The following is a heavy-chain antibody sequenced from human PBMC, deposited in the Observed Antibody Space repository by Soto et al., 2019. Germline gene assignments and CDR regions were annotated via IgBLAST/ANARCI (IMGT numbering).Heavy chain of an antibody. Sequence: ASVKVSCKASGGTLSSYTISWVRQAPGQGLEWMGGIIPIFGTANYAQKFQGRVTIPADESTSTAYMELSSLRSEDTAVYYCAGPPELTRIYYYYGMDVWGQGTTVTVSS. V-gene: IGHV1-69*13. CDR3: AGPPELTRIYYYYGMDV. CDR2: IIPIFGTA. J-gene: IGHJ6*02. CDR1: GGTLSSYT. D-gene: IGHD1-7*01.